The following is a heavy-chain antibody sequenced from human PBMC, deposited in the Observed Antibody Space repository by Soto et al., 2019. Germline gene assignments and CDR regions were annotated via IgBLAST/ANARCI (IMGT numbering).Heavy chain of an antibody. CDR3: ARDSAYCSGGSCYSGFDY. Sequence: SETLSLTCTVSGGSISSGCYYWSWIRQHPGKGLEWIGYIYYSGSTYYNPSLKSRVTISVDTSKNQFSLKLSSVTAADTAVYYCARDSAYCSGGSCYSGFDYWGQGTLVTVSS. D-gene: IGHD2-15*01. J-gene: IGHJ4*02. V-gene: IGHV4-31*03. CDR1: GGSISSGCYY. CDR2: IYYSGST.